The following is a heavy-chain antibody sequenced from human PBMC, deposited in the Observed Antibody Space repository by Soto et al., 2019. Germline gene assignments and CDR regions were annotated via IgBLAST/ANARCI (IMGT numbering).Heavy chain of an antibody. Sequence: SETLSLTCTVSGCSISSYYWSWIRQPPGKGLEWIGYIYYSGSTNYNPSLKSRVTISVDTSKNQFSLKLSSVTAADTAVYYCARVTTTFWDYWGQGTLVTVSS. V-gene: IGHV4-59*08. D-gene: IGHD4-17*01. J-gene: IGHJ4*02. CDR3: ARVTTTFWDY. CDR1: GCSISSYY. CDR2: IYYSGST.